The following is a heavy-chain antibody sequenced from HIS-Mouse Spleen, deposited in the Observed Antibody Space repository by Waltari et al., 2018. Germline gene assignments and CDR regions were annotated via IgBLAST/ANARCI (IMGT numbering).Heavy chain of an antibody. J-gene: IGHJ4*02. CDR2: IDWDDDK. CDR1: GFSPSTSGMF. D-gene: IGHD6-19*01. CDR3: ARIAEGYTSGWYAFDY. V-gene: IGHV2-70*15. Sequence: QVTLRESGPALVKPTQTLTLTCTFSGFSPSTSGMFVSWIRQPPGKALEWLARIDWDDDKYYSTSLKTRLTISRNTSKNQVVLTMTNMDPLDTATYYCARIAEGYTSGWYAFDYWGQGTLVTVSS.